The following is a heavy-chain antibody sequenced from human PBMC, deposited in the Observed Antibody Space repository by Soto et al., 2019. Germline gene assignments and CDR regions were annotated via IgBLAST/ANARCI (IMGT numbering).Heavy chain of an antibody. V-gene: IGHV2-5*01. J-gene: IGHJ4*02. CDR3: AHQGGGYCSGDSCLGYFDY. CDR1: GFSLSTIEVG. Sequence: TLVNPTQTLTLTCTFSGFSLSTIEVGVGWIRQPPGKALEWLALISWNDDKRYSPSLQSRLTITKDASKNQVVLTMTNMDPVDTATYYCAHQGGGYCSGDSCLGYFDYWGQGALVTVSS. CDR2: ISWNDDK. D-gene: IGHD2-15*01.